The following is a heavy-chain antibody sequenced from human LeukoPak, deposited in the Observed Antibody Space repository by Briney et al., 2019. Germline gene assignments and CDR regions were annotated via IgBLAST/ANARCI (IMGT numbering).Heavy chain of an antibody. D-gene: IGHD6-19*01. V-gene: IGHV3-30*02. Sequence: GGALRPSFVACVFTFINFRMHWVRQAPGKGLECVSFILYDASNKYYAVSVKGRFTISRDNSEDTLYLQMSSLRAEDTAVYYCAKDRPDTSGWETWYFDYWGQGTLVTVSS. J-gene: IGHJ4*02. CDR2: ILYDASNK. CDR1: VFTFINFR. CDR3: AKDRPDTSGWETWYFDY.